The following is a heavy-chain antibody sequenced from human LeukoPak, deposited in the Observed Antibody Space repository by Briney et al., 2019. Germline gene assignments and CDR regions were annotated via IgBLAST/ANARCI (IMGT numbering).Heavy chain of an antibody. CDR2: ISYDGSNK. D-gene: IGHD6-19*01. V-gene: IGHV3-30*04. CDR1: GFTFSSYA. J-gene: IGHJ6*03. Sequence: PGGSLRLSCAASGFTFSSYAMHWVRQAPGKGLEWVAVISYDGSNKYYADSVKGRFTISRDNSKNTLYLQMNSLRAEDTAVYYCARSIAVAGDTQDHYYYYMDVWGKGTTVTVSS. CDR3: ARSIAVAGDTQDHYYYYMDV.